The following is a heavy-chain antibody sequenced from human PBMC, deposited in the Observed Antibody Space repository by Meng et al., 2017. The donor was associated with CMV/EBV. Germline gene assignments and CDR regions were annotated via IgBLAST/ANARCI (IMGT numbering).Heavy chain of an antibody. CDR3: AKEIAAAGFDY. D-gene: IGHD6-13*01. V-gene: IGHV3-21*01. CDR1: GFTFSSYS. Sequence: EVQLVESGGGLGKPGGSLRLSCAASGFTFSSYSMNWVRQAPGKGLEWVSSISSSSYIYYADSVKGRFTISRDNAKNSLYLQMNSLRAEDTAVYYCAKEIAAAGFDYWGQGTLVTVSS. J-gene: IGHJ4*02. CDR2: ISSSSYI.